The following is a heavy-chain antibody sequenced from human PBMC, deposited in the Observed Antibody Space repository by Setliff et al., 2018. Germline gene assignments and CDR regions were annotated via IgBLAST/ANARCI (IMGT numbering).Heavy chain of an antibody. J-gene: IGHJ6*04. Sequence: ASVKVSCKASGYSFTSYGISWVRQAPGQGLEWMGWISAYNDNKNYAQKFQGRVTMTTDTSTNTVFMELRSLRSDDTAMFYCARVVYYASGSSLSYGMDVWGKGTMVTVAS. V-gene: IGHV1-18*01. CDR2: ISAYNDNK. CDR3: ARVVYYASGSSLSYGMDV. D-gene: IGHD3-10*01. CDR1: GYSFTSYG.